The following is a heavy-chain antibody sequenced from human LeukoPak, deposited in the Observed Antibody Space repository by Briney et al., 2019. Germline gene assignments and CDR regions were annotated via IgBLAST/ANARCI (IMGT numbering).Heavy chain of an antibody. CDR3: ASQGDDFWSGDDAFDI. CDR2: IYYSGST. V-gene: IGHV4-59*01. CDR1: GGSISSYY. Sequence: TSETLSLTCTVSGGSISSYYWSWIRQPPGKGLEWIGYIYYSGSTNYNPSLKSRVTISVDTSKNQFSLKLSSVTAADTAVYYCASQGDDFWSGDDAFDIWGQGTMVTVSS. J-gene: IGHJ3*02. D-gene: IGHD3-3*01.